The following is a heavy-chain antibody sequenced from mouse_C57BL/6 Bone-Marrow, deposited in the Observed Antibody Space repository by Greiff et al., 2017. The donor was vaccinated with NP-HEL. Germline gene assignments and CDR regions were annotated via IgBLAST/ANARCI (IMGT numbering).Heavy chain of an antibody. D-gene: IGHD1-1*01. V-gene: IGHV14-4*01. CDR2: IDPENGDT. CDR3: TTCLDYYGSVYAMDY. CDR1: GFNIKDDY. J-gene: IGHJ4*01. Sequence: EVKLMESGAELVRPGASVKLSCTASGFNIKDDYMHWVKQRPEQGLEWIGWIDPENGDTEYASKFQGKATITADTSSNTAYLQLSSLTSEDTAVYYCTTCLDYYGSVYAMDYWGQGTSVTVSS.